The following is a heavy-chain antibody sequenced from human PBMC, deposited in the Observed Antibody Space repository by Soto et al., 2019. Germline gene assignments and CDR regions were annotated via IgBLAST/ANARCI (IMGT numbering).Heavy chain of an antibody. Sequence: LXQSGAEVKKPGASVKVSCKASGYTFTSHDINWMRQATGQGLEWMGWMNPNSGHTNYAQKFQGRGTMTRDTSISTAYRELTNLRSEDTAIYYCASDMSTAWGQGTLVTVSS. V-gene: IGHV1-8*01. CDR3: ASDMSTA. J-gene: IGHJ5*02. CDR1: GYTFTSHD. CDR2: MNPNSGHT. D-gene: IGHD3-16*01.